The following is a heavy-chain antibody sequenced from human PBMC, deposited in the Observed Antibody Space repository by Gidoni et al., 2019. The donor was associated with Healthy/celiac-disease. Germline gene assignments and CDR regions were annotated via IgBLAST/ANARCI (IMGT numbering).Heavy chain of an antibody. D-gene: IGHD4-17*01. CDR3: AKGNYGDYGLDAFDI. V-gene: IGHV3-23*01. J-gene: IGHJ3*02. CDR1: GFTFSSYA. Sequence: EVQLLESGGGLVQPGGSLRLSCAAAGFTFSSYAMSWVRQAPGKGLEWVSAIGGSGGSTYYADSVKGRFTISRDNSKNTLYLQMNSLRAEDTAVYYCAKGNYGDYGLDAFDIWGQGTMVTVSS. CDR2: IGGSGGST.